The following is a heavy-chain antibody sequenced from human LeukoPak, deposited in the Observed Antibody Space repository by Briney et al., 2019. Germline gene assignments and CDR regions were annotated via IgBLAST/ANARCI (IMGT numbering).Heavy chain of an antibody. V-gene: IGHV1-46*01. Sequence: ASVKVSCKASGYTFTNYYMHWVRQAPGQGLEWMGIINPSGGNTNYAQNFQGRLTMTRDTSTTTVYMELSSLRSEDTAIYYCARIRDGYNDAYDIWGQGTVVTVPS. J-gene: IGHJ3*02. CDR1: GYTFTNYY. CDR3: ARIRDGYNDAYDI. CDR2: INPSGGNT. D-gene: IGHD5-24*01.